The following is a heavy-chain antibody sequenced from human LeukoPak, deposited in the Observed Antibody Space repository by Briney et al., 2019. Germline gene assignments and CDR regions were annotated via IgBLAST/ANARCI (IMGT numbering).Heavy chain of an antibody. Sequence: GGSLRLSCAASGFTFSSSAMSWVRQAPGKGLEWVSTISDSGDRTYYADSVKGRFTISRDNSKNTLFLHTNSLRAEDTAVYSCAKGYYGSGSYGWFDYWGQGTLVTVSS. D-gene: IGHD3-10*01. CDR1: GFTFSSSA. V-gene: IGHV3-23*01. J-gene: IGHJ4*02. CDR2: ISDSGDRT. CDR3: AKGYYGSGSYGWFDY.